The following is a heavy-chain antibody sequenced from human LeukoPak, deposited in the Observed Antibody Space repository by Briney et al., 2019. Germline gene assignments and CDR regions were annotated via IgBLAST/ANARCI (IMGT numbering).Heavy chain of an antibody. J-gene: IGHJ5*02. Sequence: SQTLSLICTVSGGFISSGDYYWSWIRQPPGKGLEWIAYMYYSGSTYYNPSLKSRVTMPADPSKNQLSLKLSSVTAADTAVYYCARPYYYDSRIDPWGQGILVTVSS. CDR3: ARPYYYDSRIDP. CDR1: GGFISSGDYY. D-gene: IGHD3-22*01. V-gene: IGHV4-30-4*01. CDR2: MYYSGST.